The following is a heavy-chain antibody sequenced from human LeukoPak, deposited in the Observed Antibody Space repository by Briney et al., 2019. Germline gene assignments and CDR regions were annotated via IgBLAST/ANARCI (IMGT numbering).Heavy chain of an antibody. J-gene: IGHJ4*02. CDR2: ISGSGSST. V-gene: IGHV3-23*01. Sequence: GGSLRLSCAASGFTFDDYAMHWVRQVPGKGLEWVSAISGSGSSTYHADSVRGRFTISRDNSKNTLYLQMNSLRAEDAAVYFCAKAPVTSCRGAYCYPFDSWGQGTLVTVSS. CDR3: AKAPVTSCRGAYCYPFDS. D-gene: IGHD2-21*01. CDR1: GFTFDDYA.